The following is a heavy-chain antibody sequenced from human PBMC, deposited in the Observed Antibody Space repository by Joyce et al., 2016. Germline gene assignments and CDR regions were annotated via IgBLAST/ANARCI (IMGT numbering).Heavy chain of an antibody. CDR3: ARGVGKVGFTYFDY. J-gene: IGHJ4*02. CDR1: GFTFGDEG. CDR2: ILNDGSRM. D-gene: IGHD1-26*01. Sequence: QVQLVESGGGVVQPGRSLRLSCAVSGFTFGDEGMHWVRQAPGKGLGWVGAILNDGSRMVYGDSVKGRLTISRDNSGDTLHLQMASLRPEDTALYYCARGVGKVGFTYFDYWGQGTLVTVST. V-gene: IGHV3-30*03.